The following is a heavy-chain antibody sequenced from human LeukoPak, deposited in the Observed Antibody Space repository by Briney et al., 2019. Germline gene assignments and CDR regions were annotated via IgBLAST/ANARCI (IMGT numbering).Heavy chain of an antibody. CDR2: IYYSGST. Sequence: PSETLSLTCTVSGGSISSSSYYWGWIRQPPGKGLEWIGSIYYSGSTYYNPSLKSRVTISVDTSKNQFSLKLTSVTAADTAVYYCARVILSGVYDSSGLDYWGQGTLVTVSS. V-gene: IGHV4-39*07. D-gene: IGHD3-22*01. J-gene: IGHJ4*02. CDR1: GGSISSSSYY. CDR3: ARVILSGVYDSSGLDY.